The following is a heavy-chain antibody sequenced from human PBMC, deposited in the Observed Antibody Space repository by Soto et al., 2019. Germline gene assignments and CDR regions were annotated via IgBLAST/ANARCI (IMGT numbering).Heavy chain of an antibody. V-gene: IGHV3-21*01. CDR2: ISSTSSSI. CDR3: ARDEPYSNCRLDY. CDR1: GFTFSNYN. J-gene: IGHJ4*02. D-gene: IGHD4-4*01. Sequence: GGSLRLSCAASGFTFSNYNMNWFRQSPGKGLEWVSSISSTSSSIYYADSVKGRFTISRDNAKNSLYLQMNSLRAEDTAVYYCARDEPYSNCRLDYWGQGTLVTVSS.